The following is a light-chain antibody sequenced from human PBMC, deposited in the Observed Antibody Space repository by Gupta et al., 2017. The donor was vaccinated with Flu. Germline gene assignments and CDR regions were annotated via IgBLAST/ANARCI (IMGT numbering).Light chain of an antibody. Sequence: SYVLTPTPSVSVAPGQTARISCGGSDFGRKNIHWYQQKPGQAPVLVVYDDDDRPSGIPERVTGSKSGDTAALTISSVEAGDEADYYCQVWDSDSERVVFGGGTKLTVL. J-gene: IGLJ2*01. V-gene: IGLV3-21*02. CDR1: DFGRKN. CDR2: DDD. CDR3: QVWDSDSERVV.